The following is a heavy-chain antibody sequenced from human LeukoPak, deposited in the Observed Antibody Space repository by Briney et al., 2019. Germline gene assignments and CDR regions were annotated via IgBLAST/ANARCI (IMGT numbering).Heavy chain of an antibody. V-gene: IGHV3-21*01. CDR1: GFTFSSYS. CDR3: ARRDSSGWYEVDY. D-gene: IGHD6-19*01. CDR2: ISSSSSYI. J-gene: IGHJ4*02. Sequence: PGGSLRLSCAASGFTFSSYSMNWVRQAPGKGLGWVSSISSSSSYIYYADSVKGRFTISRDNAKNSLYLQMNSLRAEDTAVYYCARRDSSGWYEVDYWGQGTLVTVSS.